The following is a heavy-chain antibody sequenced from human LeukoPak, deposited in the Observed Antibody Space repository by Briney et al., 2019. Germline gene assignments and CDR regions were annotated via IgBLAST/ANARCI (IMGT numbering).Heavy chain of an antibody. CDR1: GFTVSSNY. J-gene: IGHJ4*02. D-gene: IGHD3-16*01. CDR3: ARELDGGAYGY. Sequence: GGSLRLSCAASGFTVSSNYMSWVRQAPGKGLEWVSVIYSGGSTYYADSVKGRFTISRDNSKNTLYLQMNSLRAEDTAVYYCARELDGGAYGYWGQGTLVTVSS. CDR2: IYSGGST. V-gene: IGHV3-53*01.